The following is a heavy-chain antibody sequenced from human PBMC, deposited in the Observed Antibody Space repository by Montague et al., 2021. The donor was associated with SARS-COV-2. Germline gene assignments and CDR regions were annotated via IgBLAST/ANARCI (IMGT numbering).Heavy chain of an antibody. CDR3: ACGRWGPGIGVSDYYYGMDV. J-gene: IGHJ6*02. CDR2: MYYSGNT. D-gene: IGHD1-26*01. V-gene: IGHV4-39*07. Sequence: SETLSLTCTVSIISSSCYWDRVRQPQAPGLEWIGSMYYSGNTYYNPSLTSRVPISVDTSTNQFSLKLSPVTAADTAVYYCACGRWGPGIGVSDYYYGMDVWGQGTTVTVSS. CDR1: IISSSCY.